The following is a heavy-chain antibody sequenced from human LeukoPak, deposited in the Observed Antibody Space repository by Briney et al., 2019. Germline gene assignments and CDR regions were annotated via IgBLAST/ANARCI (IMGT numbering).Heavy chain of an antibody. J-gene: IGHJ3*01. CDR2: INSDGSET. CDR1: EFIIRNYW. D-gene: IGHD5-24*01. Sequence: QPGGSLRLSCAVSEFIIRNYWMTWVRQVPGKGLEWVANINSDGSETHYVDSVKGRFTISRDNAKNTLFLQMSSLRAEDTALYYCAIPQILPDDIYNFWGQGTMVTVS. V-gene: IGHV3-7*01. CDR3: AIPQILPDDIYNF.